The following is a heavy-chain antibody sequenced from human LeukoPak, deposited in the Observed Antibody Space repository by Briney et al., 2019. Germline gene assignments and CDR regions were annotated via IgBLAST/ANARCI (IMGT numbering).Heavy chain of an antibody. CDR1: GGSISRYY. J-gene: IGHJ3*02. CDR2: IYYSGST. D-gene: IGHD1-26*01. V-gene: IGHV4-59*01. Sequence: PSETLSLTCTVSGGSISRYYWSWIRQPPGKGLEWIGYIYYSGSTNYNPSLKSRVTISVDTSKNQFSLKLSSVTAADTAVYYCAGVGAIVVGDAFDIWGQGTMVTVSS. CDR3: AGVGAIVVGDAFDI.